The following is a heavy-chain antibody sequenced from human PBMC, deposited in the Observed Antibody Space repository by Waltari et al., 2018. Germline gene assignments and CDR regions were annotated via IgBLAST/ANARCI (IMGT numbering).Heavy chain of an antibody. CDR2: ISYSGAI. CDR3: ATYVGASVGTAAFDV. J-gene: IGHJ3*01. V-gene: IGHV4-39*01. Sequence: QLHLQESGPGLVKPSETLSLTCSVSGGSITSTSHYWGWIRQPPGKGLEGTGTISYSGAIYNNPSLKSRLTISVDTSKNQFSLKLSSVTAADTALYYCATYVGASVGTAAFDVWGQGTMVTVSS. D-gene: IGHD3-16*01. CDR1: GGSITSTSHY.